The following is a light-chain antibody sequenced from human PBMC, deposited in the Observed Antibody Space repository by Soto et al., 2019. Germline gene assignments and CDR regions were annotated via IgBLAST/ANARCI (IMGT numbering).Light chain of an antibody. V-gene: IGKV1-5*01. CDR1: XSISSW. J-gene: IGKJ1*01. CDR3: QQYNSFPRT. CDR2: DAS. Sequence: DIQMTQSPSTLSASVGDRVTITCRASXSISSWLAWYQQKPGKVPKLLIYDASSLESGVPSRFSGSGSGTEFTLTISSLQPDDFATYYCQQYNSFPRTFGQGTKVEIK.